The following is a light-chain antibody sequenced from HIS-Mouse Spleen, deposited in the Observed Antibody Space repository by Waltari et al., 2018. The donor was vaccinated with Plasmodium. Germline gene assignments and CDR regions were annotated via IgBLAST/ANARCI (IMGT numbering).Light chain of an antibody. CDR2: EDS. V-gene: IGLV3-10*01. J-gene: IGLJ3*02. CDR1: AFPKKY. CDR3: YSTDSSGNHRV. Sequence: SSELTQPPSVSVSPGQTARITCSGAAFPKKYAYCYQKKSGQAPGLVIYEDSKRPSGVPDGFFGCSSWTMATSTISGAQVEDEADYYCYSTDSSGNHRVFGGGTKLTVL.